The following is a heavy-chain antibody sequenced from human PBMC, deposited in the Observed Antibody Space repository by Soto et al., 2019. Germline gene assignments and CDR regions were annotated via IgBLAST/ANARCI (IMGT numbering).Heavy chain of an antibody. J-gene: IGHJ6*02. CDR1: GFTFTSSA. Sequence: GASVKVSCKASGFTFTSSAVQWVRQARGQRLEWIGWIVVGSGNTNYAQKFQERVTITRDMSTSTAYMELSSLRSEDTAVYYCAAESGYYGSGSYWYYYYGMDVWGQGTTVTVSS. D-gene: IGHD3-10*01. CDR3: AAESGYYGSGSYWYYYYGMDV. V-gene: IGHV1-58*01. CDR2: IVVGSGNT.